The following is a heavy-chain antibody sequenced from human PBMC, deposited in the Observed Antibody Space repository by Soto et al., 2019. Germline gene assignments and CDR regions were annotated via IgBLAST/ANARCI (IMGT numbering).Heavy chain of an antibody. J-gene: IGHJ6*02. CDR2: IIPIFGTA. Sequence: SVKVSCKASGGTFSSYAISWVRQAPGQGLEWMGGIIPIFGTANYAQKFQGRVTITADESTSTAYMELSSLRSEDTAVYYCARGSGYSSGWYRDYYYGMDVWGQGTTVTVSS. CDR1: GGTFSSYA. CDR3: ARGSGYSSGWYRDYYYGMDV. D-gene: IGHD6-19*01. V-gene: IGHV1-69*13.